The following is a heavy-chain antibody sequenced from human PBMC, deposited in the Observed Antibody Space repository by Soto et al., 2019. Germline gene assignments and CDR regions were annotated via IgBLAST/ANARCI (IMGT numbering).Heavy chain of an antibody. Sequence: QLQLQESGPGLVKPSETLSLTCTVSGGSISSSTYYWGWIRQPPGKGLEWIGSIYYRGSTYYNPSLKSRVTISVNPPKNQFSLKLGSVTAADTAVYYCARQEGGRYDREYFQHWGQGTLVTFSS. CDR2: IYYRGST. V-gene: IGHV4-39*01. CDR1: GGSISSSTYY. J-gene: IGHJ1*01. D-gene: IGHD1-26*01. CDR3: ARQEGGRYDREYFQH.